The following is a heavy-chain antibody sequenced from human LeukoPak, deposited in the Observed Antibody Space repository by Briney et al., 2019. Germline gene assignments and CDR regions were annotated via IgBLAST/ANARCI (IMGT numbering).Heavy chain of an antibody. Sequence: PGGSLRLSCAASGFTFSSYSMNWVRQAPGKGLESVSSISSSSSYIYYVDSVKGRFTISRDNAKKSVYLQMNSLRAEDTAVYYCARGQLYYDSSGFDYWGQGTLVTVSS. CDR3: ARGQLYYDSSGFDY. CDR2: ISSSSSYI. D-gene: IGHD3-22*01. CDR1: GFTFSSYS. J-gene: IGHJ4*02. V-gene: IGHV3-21*01.